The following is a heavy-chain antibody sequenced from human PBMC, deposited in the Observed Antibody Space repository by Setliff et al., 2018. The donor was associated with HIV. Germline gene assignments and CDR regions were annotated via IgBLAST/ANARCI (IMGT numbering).Heavy chain of an antibody. D-gene: IGHD3-16*02. CDR1: GYTFTGYN. CDR2: INPGSGAT. CDR3: ARYRRPYYMDV. Sequence: ASVKVSCKASGYTFTGYNLHWLRQAPGQGLEWMGVINPGSGATIYAQRFQGRVAMTRDTSTGTVYMELSSLKSEDTAVYYCARYRRPYYMDVWGKGTTVTVSS. J-gene: IGHJ6*03. V-gene: IGHV1-46*01.